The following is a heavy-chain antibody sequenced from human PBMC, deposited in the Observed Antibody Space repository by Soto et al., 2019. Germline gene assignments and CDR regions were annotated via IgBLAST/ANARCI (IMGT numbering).Heavy chain of an antibody. D-gene: IGHD1-7*01. CDR1: GFTFSSYG. CDR3: AKDRRAGGNYGLYSDF. Sequence: EVQLLESGGGLVQPGGSLRLSCAASGFTFSSYGMTWVRQAPGKGLEWVSFSSATGAGTYYADSVKGRFTISRDNSKNTLYLQMTSLRADDTGVYYCAKDRRAGGNYGLYSDFWGQGALVIVSS. CDR2: SSATGAGT. V-gene: IGHV3-23*01. J-gene: IGHJ4*02.